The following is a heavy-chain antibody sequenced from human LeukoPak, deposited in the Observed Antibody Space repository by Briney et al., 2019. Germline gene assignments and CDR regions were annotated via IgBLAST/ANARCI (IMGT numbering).Heavy chain of an antibody. CDR3: ARDPGYNYGFDY. CDR2: IGSSGSTI. D-gene: IGHD5-18*01. Sequence: GGSLRLSCAASGFTFSSYEMNWVRQAPGKGLEWVSYIGSSGSTIYYADSVKGRFTISRDNAKNSLYLQMNSLRAEDTAVYYCARDPGYNYGFDYWGQGTLVTVSS. V-gene: IGHV3-48*03. CDR1: GFTFSSYE. J-gene: IGHJ4*02.